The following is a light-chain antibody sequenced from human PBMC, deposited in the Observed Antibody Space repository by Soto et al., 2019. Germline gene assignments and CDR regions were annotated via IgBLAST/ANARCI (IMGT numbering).Light chain of an antibody. V-gene: IGKV3-11*01. J-gene: IGKJ1*01. Sequence: PGERATLSCRASQSVSSYLAWYQQKPGQAPRLLIYDASKRATGIPARFSGSGSGTDFTLTIGSLEPEDFAVYYCQKRRKWHGTFGQGTKVEIK. CDR2: DAS. CDR1: QSVSSY. CDR3: QKRRKWHGT.